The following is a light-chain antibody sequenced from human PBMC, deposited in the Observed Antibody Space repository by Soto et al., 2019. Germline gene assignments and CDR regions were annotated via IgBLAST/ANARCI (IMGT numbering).Light chain of an antibody. CDR1: SPNIGKNS. CDR3: QSYDSCLRGYV. J-gene: IGLJ1*01. CDR2: ASY. Sequence: SVLTQPPSVSAAPGQKVTISCSGSSPNIGKNSVSRYQQLPRTAPKLLIFASYNRPSGVPDRFSGSKSGTSASLAISGLQAEDEAEYYCQSYDSCLRGYVFGIGTKVTVL. V-gene: IGLV1-40*01.